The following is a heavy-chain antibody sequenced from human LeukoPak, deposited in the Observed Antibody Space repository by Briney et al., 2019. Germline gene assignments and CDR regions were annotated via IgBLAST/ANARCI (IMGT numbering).Heavy chain of an antibody. J-gene: IGHJ4*02. CDR1: GGSFCGYY. V-gene: IGHV4-34*01. Sequence: SETLSLTCAVYGGSFCGYYWSWIRQPTGKGLEWIGEINHSGSTNYNPSLKSRVTISVDTSKNQFSLKLSSVTAADTAVYYCARGIEATMGLDWGQGTLVTVSS. CDR2: INHSGST. D-gene: IGHD5-12*01. CDR3: ARGIEATMGLD.